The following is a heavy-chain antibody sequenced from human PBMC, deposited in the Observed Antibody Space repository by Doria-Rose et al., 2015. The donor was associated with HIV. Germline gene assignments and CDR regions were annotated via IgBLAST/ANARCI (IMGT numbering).Heavy chain of an antibody. CDR1: GFAFSTYS. J-gene: IGHJ6*02. V-gene: IGHV3-23*01. CDR2: ISGNGGTT. Sequence: VQLQESGGGLVQPGGSLELSCAASGFAFSTYSMTWVRQAPGKGLEWVSDISGNGGTTNYADSVKGRFTTSRDNSKNTLYLQIKSLRAEDTAVYYCAKDRNSTSSLSFGMDVWGQGTTLTVSS. CDR3: AKDRNSTSSLSFGMDV. D-gene: IGHD6-13*01.